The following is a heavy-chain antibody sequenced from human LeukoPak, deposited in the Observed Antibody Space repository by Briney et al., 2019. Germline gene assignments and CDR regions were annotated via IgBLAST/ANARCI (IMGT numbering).Heavy chain of an antibody. V-gene: IGHV4-34*01. D-gene: IGHD6-19*01. Sequence: TSETLSLTCAVYGGSFSGYYWSWIRQPPGKGLEWIGEINHSGSTNYDPSLKSRVTISVDTSKNQFSLKLSSVTAADTAVYYCASRGIAVAGNNWFDPWGQGTLVTVSS. CDR3: ASRGIAVAGNNWFDP. J-gene: IGHJ5*02. CDR1: GGSFSGYY. CDR2: INHSGST.